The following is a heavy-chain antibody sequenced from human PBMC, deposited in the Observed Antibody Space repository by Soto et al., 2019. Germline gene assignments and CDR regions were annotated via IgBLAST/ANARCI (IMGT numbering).Heavy chain of an antibody. CDR3: ARGQRFSDSFDP. Sequence: SETLSLTCTVAGGAISGYYWTWIRQPAGKGLEWIGRIYSSGGTKYNPSLKSRVTMSLDTSKNQFSLRLSSVTAADTAVYYCARGQRFSDSFDPWGQGTLVTVSS. CDR2: IYSSGGT. V-gene: IGHV4-4*07. D-gene: IGHD6-25*01. CDR1: GGAISGYY. J-gene: IGHJ5*02.